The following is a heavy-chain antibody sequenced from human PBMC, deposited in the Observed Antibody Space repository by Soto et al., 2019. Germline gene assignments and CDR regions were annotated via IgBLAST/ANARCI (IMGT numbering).Heavy chain of an antibody. CDR1: GGTFSSYA. CDR2: IIPIFGTA. J-gene: IGHJ4*02. Sequence: QVQLVQSGAEVKKPGSSVKVSCKASGGTFSSYAISWVRQAPGQGLEWMGGIIPIFGTANYAQKFQGRVTITADESTSTAYMELSRLRSEETDVYYCAREFRQSGYDSVSEYWGQGNLVTVSS. D-gene: IGHD5-12*01. CDR3: AREFRQSGYDSVSEY. V-gene: IGHV1-69*01.